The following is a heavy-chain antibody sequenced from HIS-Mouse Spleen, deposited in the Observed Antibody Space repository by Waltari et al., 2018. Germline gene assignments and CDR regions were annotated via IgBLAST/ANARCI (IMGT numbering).Heavy chain of an antibody. J-gene: IGHJ4*02. Sequence: QVQLQQWGAGLLKPSETLSLTCAVYGGSFSGYYWSWIRQPPGKGLEWIGEINHSGSTNYNPSLKSRVTISVDTSKNQFSLKLSSVTAADTAVYYCARSDRRDGYNSLYYWGQGTLVTVSS. V-gene: IGHV4-34*01. CDR2: INHSGST. CDR1: GGSFSGYY. D-gene: IGHD5-12*01. CDR3: ARSDRRDGYNSLYY.